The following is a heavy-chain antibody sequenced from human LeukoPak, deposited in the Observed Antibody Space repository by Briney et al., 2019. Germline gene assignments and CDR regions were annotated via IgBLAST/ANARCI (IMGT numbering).Heavy chain of an antibody. D-gene: IGHD5-24*01. CDR2: IYYSGST. V-gene: IGHV4-59*01. Sequence: SETLSLTCTVSGGSISSYYWSWIRQPPGKGLEWIGYIYYSGSTNYNPSLKSRVTISVDTSKNQFSLKLSSVTAADTAVYYCARARDGYNFSVDYWGQGTLVIVSS. CDR3: ARARDGYNFSVDY. CDR1: GGSISSYY. J-gene: IGHJ4*02.